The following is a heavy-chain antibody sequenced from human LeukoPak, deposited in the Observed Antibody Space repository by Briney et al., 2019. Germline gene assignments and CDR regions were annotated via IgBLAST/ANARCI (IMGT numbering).Heavy chain of an antibody. CDR1: AFTFSSYW. V-gene: IGHV3-7*01. D-gene: IGHD6-13*01. J-gene: IGHJ4*02. Sequence: GRSLRLSCVASAFTFSSYWMSWVSQAPGRGMEWVAKIKQDGREIYYVDSVKGRFTISRDNAKKSLYLQMNSLRAEDTAVYYCARSYSRFDYWGQGTLVTVSS. CDR3: ARSYSRFDY. CDR2: IKQDGREI.